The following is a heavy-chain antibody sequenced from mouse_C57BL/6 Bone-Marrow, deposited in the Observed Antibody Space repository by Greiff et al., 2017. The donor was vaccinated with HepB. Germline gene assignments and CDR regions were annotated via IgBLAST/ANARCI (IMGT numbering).Heavy chain of an antibody. CDR2: INYDGSST. CDR1: GFTFSDYY. V-gene: IGHV5-16*01. J-gene: IGHJ2*01. Sequence: EVKLVESEGGLVQPGSSMKLSCTASGFTFSDYYMAWVRQVPEKGLEWVANINYDGSSTYYLDSLKSRFIISRDNAKNILYLQMSSLKSEDTATYYCARDGVGRGLFDYWGQGTTLTVSS. CDR3: ARDGVGRGLFDY. D-gene: IGHD4-1*01.